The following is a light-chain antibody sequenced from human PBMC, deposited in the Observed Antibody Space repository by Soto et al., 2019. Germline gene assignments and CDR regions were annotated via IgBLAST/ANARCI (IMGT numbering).Light chain of an antibody. Sequence: EIVLTQSPATLSLSPGERATLSCRARQSVSSYLAWYQQKPGQAPRLLIYDASNRATGIPARFSSSGSGTDFTLTISSLEPEDFAVYYCQQRSNWPPIFTLGPGTKGDIK. CDR1: QSVSSY. CDR2: DAS. CDR3: QQRSNWPPIFT. V-gene: IGKV3-11*01. J-gene: IGKJ3*01.